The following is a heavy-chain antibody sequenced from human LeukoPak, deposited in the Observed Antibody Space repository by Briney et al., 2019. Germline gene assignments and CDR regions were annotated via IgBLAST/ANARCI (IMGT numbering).Heavy chain of an antibody. CDR3: AKDREVGATYFDY. CDR2: IRYDGSNK. CDR1: GFTFSSYG. J-gene: IGHJ4*02. D-gene: IGHD1-26*01. V-gene: IGHV3-30*02. Sequence: PGGSLRLSCAASGFTFSSYGMHWVRQAPGKGLEWVAFIRYDGSNKYYADSVKGRFTISRDNSKNTLYLQMNGLRAEDTAVYYCAKDREVGATYFDYWGQGTLVTVSS.